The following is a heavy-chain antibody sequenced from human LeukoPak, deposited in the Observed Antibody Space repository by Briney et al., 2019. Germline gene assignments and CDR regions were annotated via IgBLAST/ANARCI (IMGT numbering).Heavy chain of an antibody. CDR2: ISGRGGST. CDR1: GFTFSTYA. Sequence: GGSLRLSCAASGFTFSTYAINWVRQAPGKGLEWVSGISGRGGSTHYADSVKGRFTISRDNAKNSLYLQMNSLRAEDTAVYYCARNFHRRLYDSSGYYPYWGQGTLVTVSS. D-gene: IGHD3-22*01. CDR3: ARNFHRRLYDSSGYYPY. V-gene: IGHV3-23*01. J-gene: IGHJ4*02.